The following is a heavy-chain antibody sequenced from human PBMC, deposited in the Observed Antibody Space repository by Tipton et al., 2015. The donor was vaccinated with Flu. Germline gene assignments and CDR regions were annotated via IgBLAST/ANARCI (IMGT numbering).Heavy chain of an antibody. CDR2: IHHRGST. Sequence: LRLSCTVSGDSLTNGRYWDWVRQPPGKGLEWIGNIHHRGSTYYSPSLKSRVTISMDTSKNQFSLTLISVTAADTAIYYCARDRPYGDFSETLDYWGQGMLVTISS. CDR3: ARDRPYGDFSETLDY. D-gene: IGHD4-17*01. V-gene: IGHV4-38-2*02. J-gene: IGHJ4*02. CDR1: GDSLTNGRY.